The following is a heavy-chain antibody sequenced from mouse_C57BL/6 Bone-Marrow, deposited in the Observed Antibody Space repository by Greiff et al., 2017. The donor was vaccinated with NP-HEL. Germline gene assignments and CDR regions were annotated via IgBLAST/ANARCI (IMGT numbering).Heavy chain of an antibody. CDR2: INPGSGGT. J-gene: IGHJ4*01. CDR3: ARNYYGSEDYYAMDY. D-gene: IGHD1-1*01. CDR1: GYAFTNYL. V-gene: IGHV1-54*01. Sequence: QVQLKESGAELVRPGTSVKVSCKASGYAFTNYLIEWVKQRPGQGLEWIGMINPGSGGTNYNEKFKGKATLTADKSSSTAYMQLSSLTSEDSAVYFCARNYYGSEDYYAMDYWGQGTSVTVSS.